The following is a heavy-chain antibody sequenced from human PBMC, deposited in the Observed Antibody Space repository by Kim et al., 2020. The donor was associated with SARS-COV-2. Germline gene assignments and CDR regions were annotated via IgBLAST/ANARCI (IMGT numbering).Heavy chain of an antibody. Sequence: GRVTISRDNSKNTLYLQMNSLRAEDTAVYYCARGEDVVVVAASLNDGMDVWGQGTTVTVSS. J-gene: IGHJ6*02. D-gene: IGHD2-15*01. V-gene: IGHV3-30*07. CDR3: ARGEDVVVVAASLNDGMDV.